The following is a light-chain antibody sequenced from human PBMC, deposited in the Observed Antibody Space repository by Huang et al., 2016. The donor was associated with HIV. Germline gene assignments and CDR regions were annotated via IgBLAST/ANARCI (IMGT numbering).Light chain of an antibody. Sequence: DIVMTQSPESMGVSLGARATINCKSIQSLLYSSDNKNYLAWYQQKPGQPPKLLVYWASARQSGVPYRFSDSGSGTDVTLTISSLQAEDVAIYYCQQYYNTPRTFGPGTKVDIK. J-gene: IGKJ3*01. CDR1: QSLLYSSDNKNY. CDR3: QQYYNTPRT. V-gene: IGKV4-1*01. CDR2: WAS.